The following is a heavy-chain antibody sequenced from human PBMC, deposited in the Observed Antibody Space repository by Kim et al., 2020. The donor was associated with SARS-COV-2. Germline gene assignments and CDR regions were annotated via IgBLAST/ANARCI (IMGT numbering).Heavy chain of an antibody. V-gene: IGHV4-31*03. CDR2: IYYSGST. Sequence: SETLSLTCTVSGGSISSGGYYWSWIRQHPGKGLEWIGYIYYSGSTYYNPSLKSRVTISVDTSKNQFSLKLSSVTAADTAVYYCARDTSIHPSDVLRYFDPAGDYGMDVWGQGTTVTVSS. CDR3: ARDTSIHPSDVLRYFDPAGDYGMDV. J-gene: IGHJ6*02. CDR1: GGSISSGGYY. D-gene: IGHD3-9*01.